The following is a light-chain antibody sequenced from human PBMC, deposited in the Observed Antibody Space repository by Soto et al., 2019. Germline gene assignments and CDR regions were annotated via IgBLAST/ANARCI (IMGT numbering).Light chain of an antibody. V-gene: IGLV2-14*01. J-gene: IGLJ2*01. CDR2: DVS. CDR3: SSYTSSSTYVV. CDR1: SRDVGGYNF. Sequence: QSVLTQPASVSGSPGQSITISCTGTSRDVGGYNFVSWYQQHPGKAPKLMIYDVSNRPSGVSNRFSGSKSGNTASLPISGLQAEDEADYYCSSYTSSSTYVVFGGGTKLTVL.